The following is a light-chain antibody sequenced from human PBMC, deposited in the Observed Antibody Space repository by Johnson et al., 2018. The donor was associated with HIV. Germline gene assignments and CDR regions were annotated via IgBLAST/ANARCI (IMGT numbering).Light chain of an antibody. CDR3: GTWDNSLSAHYV. CDR1: SSNIGNNY. J-gene: IGLJ1*01. CDR2: DNN. Sequence: QSMLTQPPSVSAAPGQKVTISCSGSSSNIGNNYVSWYQQLPGTAPKLLIYDNNKRPSGIPDRFSGSKSGTSATLGITGLQTGDEADYYCGTWDNSLSAHYVFGTGTKITVL. V-gene: IGLV1-51*01.